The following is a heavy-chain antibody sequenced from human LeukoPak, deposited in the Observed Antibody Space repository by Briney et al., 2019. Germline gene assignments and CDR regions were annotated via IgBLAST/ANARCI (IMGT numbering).Heavy chain of an antibody. Sequence: KASETLSLTCTVSGGSISNYYWSWIRQSPGKGLEWIGYIFYSGSTNYNPSLKSRVTISVDTSKNQFSLKLTSVTAADTAVYYCARAPYISGSFFSYWGQGTLVTVSS. CDR3: ARAPYISGSFFSY. V-gene: IGHV4-59*01. D-gene: IGHD3-10*01. CDR1: GGSISNYY. CDR2: IFYSGST. J-gene: IGHJ4*02.